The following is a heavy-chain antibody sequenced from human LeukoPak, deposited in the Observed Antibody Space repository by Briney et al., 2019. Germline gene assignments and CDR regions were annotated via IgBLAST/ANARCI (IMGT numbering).Heavy chain of an antibody. J-gene: IGHJ6*02. Sequence: ASVKVSCKASGYTFTGYYMHWVRQAPGQGLEWMGWINPNSGGTNYAQKFQGRVTMTRDTSISTAYMELSRLRSDDTAVYYCARDQGCSGGSCYSYYYYGMDVWGQGTTVTVSS. CDR1: GYTFTGYY. V-gene: IGHV1-2*02. CDR2: INPNSGGT. D-gene: IGHD2-15*01. CDR3: ARDQGCSGGSCYSYYYYGMDV.